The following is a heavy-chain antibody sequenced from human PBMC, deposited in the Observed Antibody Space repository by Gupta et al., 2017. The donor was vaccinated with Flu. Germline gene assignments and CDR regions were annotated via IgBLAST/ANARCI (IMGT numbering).Heavy chain of an antibody. D-gene: IGHD2-2*02. V-gene: IGHV3-49*02. CDR3: SGARNQYCTSTSCYIGWLDP. CDR2: IGSNAYGGTT. J-gene: IGHJ5*02. Sequence: EWVGFIGSNAYGGTTEYAASVKGRFMISRDDSRSIAYLQIYSLTTEDTAVYYCSGARNQYCTSTSCYIGWLDPWGQGTLVTVSS.